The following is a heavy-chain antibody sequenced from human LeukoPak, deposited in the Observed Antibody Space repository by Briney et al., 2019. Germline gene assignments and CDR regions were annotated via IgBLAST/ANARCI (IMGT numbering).Heavy chain of an antibody. D-gene: IGHD3-22*01. CDR1: GFTFTNYA. J-gene: IGHJ4*02. CDR3: AKTSTGYYYF. Sequence: QPGGSLRLSCAASGFTFTNYAMTWVRQAPGKGLEWVSAIDNSGTYYADSVKGRFTISTDNPKNTVYLQMNSLRAGDTAVYYCAKTSTGYYYFWGLGTLVTVSS. V-gene: IGHV3-23*01. CDR2: IDNSGT.